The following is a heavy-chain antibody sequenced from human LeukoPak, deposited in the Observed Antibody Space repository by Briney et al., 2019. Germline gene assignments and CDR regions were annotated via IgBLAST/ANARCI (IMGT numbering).Heavy chain of an antibody. CDR1: GGSISSGGYY. Sequence: SETLSLTRTVSGGSISSGGYYWSWIRHHPGKGLEWIGYIYYIGSTYYNPPLKSRVTISVDTSKHQFSLKLSSVTAADTAVYYCASLMRARIAARPGPFDYWGQGTLVTVSS. V-gene: IGHV4-31*03. D-gene: IGHD6-6*01. J-gene: IGHJ4*02. CDR3: ASLMRARIAARPGPFDY. CDR2: IYYIGST.